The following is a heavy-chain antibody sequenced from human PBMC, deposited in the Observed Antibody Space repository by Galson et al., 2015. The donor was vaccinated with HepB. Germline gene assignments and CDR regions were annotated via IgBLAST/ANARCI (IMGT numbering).Heavy chain of an antibody. CDR2: IIPIFGTA. CDR3: ARDAGLELDYYYYGMDV. Sequence: SVKVSCKASGGTFSSYAISWVRQAPGQGLEWMGGIIPIFGTANYAQKFQGRVTITADESTSTAYMELSSLRSEDTAVYYCARDAGLELDYYYYGMDVWGQGTTVTVSS. D-gene: IGHD1-7*01. J-gene: IGHJ6*02. V-gene: IGHV1-69*13. CDR1: GGTFSSYA.